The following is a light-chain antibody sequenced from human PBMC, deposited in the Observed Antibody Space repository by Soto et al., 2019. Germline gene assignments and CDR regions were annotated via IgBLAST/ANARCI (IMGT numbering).Light chain of an antibody. V-gene: IGLV2-23*02. CDR3: CSYAGNGAWV. J-gene: IGLJ3*02. Sequence: QSALTQPASVSGSPGQSITISCSGSSGDVGNYDLVSWYQQIPGKAPQLMIFEVSRRPSRVSDRFSGSKSGNTASLTISGLQAEDEGDFCCCSYAGNGAWVFGGGTKLTVL. CDR2: EVS. CDR1: SGDVGNYDL.